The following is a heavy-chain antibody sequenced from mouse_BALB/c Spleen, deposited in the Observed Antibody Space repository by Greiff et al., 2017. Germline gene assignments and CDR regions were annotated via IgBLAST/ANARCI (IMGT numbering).Heavy chain of an antibody. V-gene: IGHV1S56*01. CDR1: GYTFTSYY. Sequence: VQLQQSGPELVKPGASVRISCKASGYTFTSYYIHWVKQRPGQGLEWIGWIYPGNVNTKYNEKFKGKATLTADKSSSTAYMQLSSLTSEDSAVYFCARYRYDDEGNYWGQGTTLTVSS. CDR2: IYPGNVNT. D-gene: IGHD2-14*01. CDR3: ARYRYDDEGNY. J-gene: IGHJ2*01.